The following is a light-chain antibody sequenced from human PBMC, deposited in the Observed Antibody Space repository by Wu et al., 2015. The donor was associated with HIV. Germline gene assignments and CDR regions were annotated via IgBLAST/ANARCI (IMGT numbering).Light chain of an antibody. CDR2: AAS. CDR3: HQNSNSPLT. V-gene: IGKV3-20*01. Sequence: EIVLTQSPGTLSLSPGERVTLSCRASQSISSNFLAWSQQKPGQAPTLLIYAASRRATGIPDRFSGSGSGTDFTLTISRLEPEDFAVYYCHQNSNSPLTFGGGPRWRS. J-gene: IGKJ4*01. CDR1: QSISSNF.